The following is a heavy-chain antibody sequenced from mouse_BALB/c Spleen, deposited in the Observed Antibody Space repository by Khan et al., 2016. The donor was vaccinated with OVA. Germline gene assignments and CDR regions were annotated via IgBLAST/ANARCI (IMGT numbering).Heavy chain of an antibody. Sequence: EVQLQESGPGLVKPSQSLSLTCTVTGYSITSGYGWNWIRQFPGNKLEWMGYISYSGSTNYNPSLKSRISITRDTSKNQFFLQLNSVTTDDTATDSCARTGRMNYWGQGNTLTVSS. CDR3: ARTGRMNY. CDR2: ISYSGST. J-gene: IGHJ2*01. CDR1: GYSITSGYG. V-gene: IGHV3-2*02. D-gene: IGHD1-1*01.